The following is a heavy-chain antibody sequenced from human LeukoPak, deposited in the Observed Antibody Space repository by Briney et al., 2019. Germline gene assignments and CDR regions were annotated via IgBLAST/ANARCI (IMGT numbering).Heavy chain of an antibody. CDR2: ISSSSSYI. Sequence: GGSLRLSCAASGFTFSSYAMSWVRQAPGKGLEWVSSISSSSSYIYYADSVKGRFTISRDNAKNSLYLQMNSLRAEDTAVYYCARERIAAARERDYFDYWGQGTLVTVSS. V-gene: IGHV3-21*01. CDR3: ARERIAAARERDYFDY. J-gene: IGHJ4*02. D-gene: IGHD6-13*01. CDR1: GFTFSSYA.